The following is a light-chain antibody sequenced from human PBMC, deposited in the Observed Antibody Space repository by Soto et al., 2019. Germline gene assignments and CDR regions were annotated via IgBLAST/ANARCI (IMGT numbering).Light chain of an antibody. CDR2: RNN. CDR1: SSNIGSNY. CDR3: AAWDYSLNGVV. V-gene: IGLV1-47*01. J-gene: IGLJ2*01. Sequence: QSVLTQPPSASGTPGQTVTISCSGSSSNIGSNYVYWYQQLPGTAPKLLIYRNNQRPSGVPDRFSGSKSGTSASLAISGLRSEDEADYYCAAWDYSLNGVVLGGGTKLTVL.